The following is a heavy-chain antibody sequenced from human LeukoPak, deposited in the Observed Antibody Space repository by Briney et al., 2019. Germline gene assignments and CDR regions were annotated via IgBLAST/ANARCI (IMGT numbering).Heavy chain of an antibody. Sequence: GGSLRFSCAASGFTFSSYGMNWVRQAPGKGLEWVSSISSSSSYIYYADSVKGRFTISRDNAKNSLYLQMNSLRAEDTAVYYCAIAAAVTGGAFDIWGQGTMVTVSS. V-gene: IGHV3-21*01. CDR1: GFTFSSYG. CDR2: ISSSSSYI. D-gene: IGHD6-13*01. CDR3: AIAAAVTGGAFDI. J-gene: IGHJ3*02.